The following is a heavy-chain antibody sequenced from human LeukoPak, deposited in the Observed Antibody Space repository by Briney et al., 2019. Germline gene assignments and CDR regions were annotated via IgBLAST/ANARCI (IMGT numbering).Heavy chain of an antibody. J-gene: IGHJ4*02. CDR3: ARGQEKSDYDSGTNPHSFDY. D-gene: IGHD5-12*01. CDR1: GGSFSGYV. CDR2: INHSGSS. Sequence: PSETLSLSSALSGGSFSGYVGSCIRQPPGKGLEWIGEINHSGSSNYNPSLKSRVTISVDTSKNQFSLQLSSVTAADTAVYYCARGQEKSDYDSGTNPHSFDYWGQGTLVTVSS. V-gene: IGHV4-34*01.